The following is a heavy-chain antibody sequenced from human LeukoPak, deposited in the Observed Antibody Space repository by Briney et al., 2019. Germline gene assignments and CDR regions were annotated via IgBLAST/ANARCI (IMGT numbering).Heavy chain of an antibody. V-gene: IGHV3-11*01. D-gene: IGHD3-22*01. CDR1: GFTFSDYY. CDR3: ARDFLVSNYYDSSGYPYFDY. J-gene: IGHJ4*02. CDR2: ISSSGSTI. Sequence: GGSLRLSCAASGFTFSDYYMSWIRQAPGKGLEWVSYISSSGSTIYYADSVKGRFTISRDNAKNSLYLQMSSLRAEDTAVYYCARDFLVSNYYDSSGYPYFDYWGQGTLVTVSS.